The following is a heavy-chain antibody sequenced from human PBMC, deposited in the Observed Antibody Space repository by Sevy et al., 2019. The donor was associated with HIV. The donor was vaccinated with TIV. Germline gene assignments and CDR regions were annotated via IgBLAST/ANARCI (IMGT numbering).Heavy chain of an antibody. CDR1: GFTFNNAW. J-gene: IGHJ4*02. V-gene: IGHV3-15*01. Sequence: GGSLRLSCAVSGFTFNNAWMNWVRQAPGTGLQWVGLIKSKIDGETTDYAAPVKGRFTISRVDSENTLFLQMNSLKIEDTAVYYCATAPGYYDSAPFDYWGPGTLVTVSS. CDR2: IKSKIDGETT. D-gene: IGHD3-22*01. CDR3: ATAPGYYDSAPFDY.